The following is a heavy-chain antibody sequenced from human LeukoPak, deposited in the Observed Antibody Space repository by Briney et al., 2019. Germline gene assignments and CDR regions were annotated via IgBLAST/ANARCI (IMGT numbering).Heavy chain of an antibody. V-gene: IGHV4-34*01. D-gene: IGHD3-22*01. CDR1: GGSFSGYY. Sequence: SETLSLTCAVYGGSFSGYYWSWIRQPPGKGLEWIGEINHSGSTNYNPSLKSRVTISVDTSKNQFSLKLSSVTAAETAVYYCARFNRVITTQYFDYWGQGTLVTVSS. J-gene: IGHJ4*02. CDR3: ARFNRVITTQYFDY. CDR2: INHSGST.